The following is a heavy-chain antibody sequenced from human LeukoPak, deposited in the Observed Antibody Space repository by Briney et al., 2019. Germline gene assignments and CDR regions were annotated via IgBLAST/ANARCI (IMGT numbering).Heavy chain of an antibody. J-gene: IGHJ6*03. D-gene: IGHD1-7*01. CDR2: FDPEDGET. CDR3: ATRNYEGPKDYYYYMDV. V-gene: IGHV1-24*01. CDR1: GYTLTELS. Sequence: ASVNVSCKVSGYTLTELSMHWVRQAPGKGLEWMGGFDPEDGETIYAQKFQGRVTMTEDTSTDTAYMELSSLRSEDTAVYYCATRNYEGPKDYYYYMDVWGKGTTVTVSS.